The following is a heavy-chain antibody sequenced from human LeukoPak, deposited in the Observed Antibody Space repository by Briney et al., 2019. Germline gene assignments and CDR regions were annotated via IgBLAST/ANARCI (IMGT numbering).Heavy chain of an antibody. CDR1: DGSISSSSYY. CDR2: IYYSGNT. CDR3: ARGSNVIDF. J-gene: IGHJ4*02. Sequence: SETLSLTCTVSDGSISSSSYYWGWISQPPGKWLEWSGSIYYSGNTYSNPSLKSRVTISVDTTKNHFSLRLPSATATDTALYYCARGSNVIDFWGQGTLVTVSS. V-gene: IGHV4-39*01.